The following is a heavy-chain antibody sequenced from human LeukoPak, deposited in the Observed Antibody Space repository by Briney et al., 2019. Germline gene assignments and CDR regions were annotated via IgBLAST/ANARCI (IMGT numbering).Heavy chain of an antibody. CDR2: ISYDGSNK. CDR3: ARGPQVLRYFDWLERGSYFDY. J-gene: IGHJ4*02. Sequence: GRSLRLSCAASGFTFSSYAMHWVRQVPGKGLEWVAVISYDGSNKYYADSVKGRFTISRDNSKNTLYLQMNSLRAEDTAVYYCARGPQVLRYFDWLERGSYFDYWGQGTLVTVSS. V-gene: IGHV3-30-3*01. CDR1: GFTFSSYA. D-gene: IGHD3-9*01.